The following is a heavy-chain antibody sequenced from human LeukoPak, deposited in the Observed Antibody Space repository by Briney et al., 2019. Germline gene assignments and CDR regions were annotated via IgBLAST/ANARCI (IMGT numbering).Heavy chain of an antibody. Sequence: PSETLSLTCTVSGGSISSSSYYWGWIRQPPGKGLEWIGSIYYSGSTYYNPSLKSRVTISVDTSKNQFSLKLSSVTAADTAVYYCAILGYCSSTSCTRGYYYMDVWGKGTTVTISS. V-gene: IGHV4-39*01. D-gene: IGHD2-2*01. CDR1: GGSISSSSYY. J-gene: IGHJ6*03. CDR2: IYYSGST. CDR3: AILGYCSSTSCTRGYYYMDV.